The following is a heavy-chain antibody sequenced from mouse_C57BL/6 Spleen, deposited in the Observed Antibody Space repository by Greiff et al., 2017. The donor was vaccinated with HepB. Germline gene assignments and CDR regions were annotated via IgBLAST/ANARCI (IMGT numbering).Heavy chain of an antibody. V-gene: IGHV1-64*01. J-gene: IGHJ4*01. Sequence: VQLQQPGAELVKPGASVKLSCKASGYTFTSYWMHWVKQRPGQGLEWIGMIHPNSGSTNYNEKFKSKATLTVDKSSSTAYMQLSSLTSEDSAVYYCARRITTDYAMDYWGQGTSVTVSS. CDR2: IHPNSGST. CDR3: ARRITTDYAMDY. CDR1: GYTFTSYW. D-gene: IGHD1-1*01.